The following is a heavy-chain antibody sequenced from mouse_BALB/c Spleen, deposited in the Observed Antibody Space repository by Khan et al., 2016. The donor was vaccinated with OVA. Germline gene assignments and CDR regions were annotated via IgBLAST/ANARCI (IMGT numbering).Heavy chain of an antibody. D-gene: IGHD4-1*01. J-gene: IGHJ3*01. Sequence: DVKLVESGGDLVKSGGSLKLSCAASGFTFSPYSMSWVRQTPDKRLEWVATISSDGDYTYYPDSVKGRFNISRDNAKNTLYLQMRTLKSDDTAMYYCATHLTGSCAYWGQGTLVTVSA. CDR3: ATHLTGSCAY. CDR2: ISSDGDYT. V-gene: IGHV5-6*02. CDR1: GFTFSPYS.